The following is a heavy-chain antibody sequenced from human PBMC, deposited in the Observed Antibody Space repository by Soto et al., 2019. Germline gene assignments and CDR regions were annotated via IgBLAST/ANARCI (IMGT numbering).Heavy chain of an antibody. Sequence: ASVKVSCKASGYTFTSYDINWVRQATGQGLEWMGWMNPNSGNTGYAQKFQGRVTMTRNTSIGTAYMELSSLRSEDTAVYYCARVTVAYSSSWYRWFDPWGQGTLVTVSS. CDR2: MNPNSGNT. CDR3: ARVTVAYSSSWYRWFDP. V-gene: IGHV1-8*01. CDR1: GYTFTSYD. D-gene: IGHD6-13*01. J-gene: IGHJ5*02.